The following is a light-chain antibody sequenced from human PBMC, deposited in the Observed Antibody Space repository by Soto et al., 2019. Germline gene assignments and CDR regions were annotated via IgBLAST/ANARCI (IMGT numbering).Light chain of an antibody. CDR2: DND. CDR1: SSSIGRNY. Sequence: QSVLTQPPSVSAAPGQTVTISCSGSSSSIGRNYVSWYQHLPGTAPKLLIYDNDKRPSGIPDRFSGSKSGTSATLGITGLQTGDEADYYCGAWDNSLSVVVFGGGTKVTVL. V-gene: IGLV1-51*01. CDR3: GAWDNSLSVVV. J-gene: IGLJ2*01.